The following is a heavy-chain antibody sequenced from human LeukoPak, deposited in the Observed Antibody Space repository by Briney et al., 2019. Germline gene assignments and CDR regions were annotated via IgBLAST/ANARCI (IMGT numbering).Heavy chain of an antibody. CDR3: ARLAVVGATLGFDF. CDR1: GFSFSTFW. J-gene: IGHJ4*02. Sequence: GGSLRLSCAASGFSFSTFWMGWVRQAPGKGLDWVANINQDEGEIYYADSVRGRFTISRDNAKNSLFLQMNSLRVEDTALYYCARLAVVGATLGFDFWGQGTLVNVSS. V-gene: IGHV3-7*01. D-gene: IGHD1-26*01. CDR2: INQDEGEI.